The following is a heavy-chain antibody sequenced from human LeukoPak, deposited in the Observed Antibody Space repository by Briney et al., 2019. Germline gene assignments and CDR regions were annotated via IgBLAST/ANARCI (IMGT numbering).Heavy chain of an antibody. V-gene: IGHV4-39*07. D-gene: IGHD3-10*01. J-gene: IGHJ3*02. CDR3: ARDHPYNDGSGSPPRAFDI. CDR2: IFHSGST. CDR1: GDSISSSIYY. Sequence: PSETLSLTCTVSGDSISSSIYYWGWIRPPPGKGLEWIGSIFHSGSTYNTPSLTTLVTISVDTSKNQFSLKLNSVTAADTAIYYCARDHPYNDGSGSPPRAFDIWGQGTMVTVSS.